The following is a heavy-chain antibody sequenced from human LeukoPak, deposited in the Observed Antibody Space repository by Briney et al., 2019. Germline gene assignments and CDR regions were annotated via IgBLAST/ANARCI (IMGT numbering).Heavy chain of an antibody. V-gene: IGHV3-23*01. CDR2: ITPNADRT. D-gene: IGHD3-22*01. CDR1: GFTFGSYG. CDR3: AIMHGYYDGSGYWVQ. Sequence: TGGSPRLSCAASGFTFGSYGMSWVRQAPGKGLEWVSFITPNADRTSYADSVEGRFTISRDNPRNTLYMQMNSLRDEDTALYYCAIMHGYYDGSGYWVQWGQGTLVTVSS. J-gene: IGHJ1*01.